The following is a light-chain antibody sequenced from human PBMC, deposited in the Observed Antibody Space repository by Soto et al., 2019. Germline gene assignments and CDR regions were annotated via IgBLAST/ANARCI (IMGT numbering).Light chain of an antibody. CDR2: GNS. V-gene: IGLV1-40*01. J-gene: IGLJ1*01. Sequence: QSVLTQPPSVSGAPGQRVTISCTGSSSNIGAGYDVHWYQHLPGTAPKLLISGNSNRPSGVPDRFSGSKSGTSASLAITGLQVEDEADYYCQSYDSSLTVYVFGTGTKVTVL. CDR3: QSYDSSLTVYV. CDR1: SSNIGAGYD.